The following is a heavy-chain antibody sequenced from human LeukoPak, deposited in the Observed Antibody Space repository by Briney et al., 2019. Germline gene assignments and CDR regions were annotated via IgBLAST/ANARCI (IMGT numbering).Heavy chain of an antibody. J-gene: IGHJ6*03. Sequence: ASVKVSCKASGYTFTNYGITWVRQAPGQGLEWMGWISAYNGNTDYAQKLQGRVTMTTDTTTSTAYMELRSLRSDDTAVYYCARARYFYYMDVWGKGTTVTVSS. V-gene: IGHV1-18*01. CDR1: GYTFTNYG. CDR2: ISAYNGNT. CDR3: ARARYFYYMDV.